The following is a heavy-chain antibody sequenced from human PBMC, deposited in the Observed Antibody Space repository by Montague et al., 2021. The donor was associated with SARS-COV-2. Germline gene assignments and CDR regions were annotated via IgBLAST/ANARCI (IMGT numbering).Heavy chain of an antibody. D-gene: IGHD3-22*01. CDR3: AREGDYYDSSVILDH. CDR1: GFTFSDYY. CDR2: ISSSSSYT. Sequence: SLRLSCAASGFTFSDYYMSWIRQAPGKGLEWVSYISSSSSYTKYADSVKGRFTISRDNAKNTLYLQMNSLRAEDTAVYYCAREGDYYDSSVILDHWGQGTLVTVSS. V-gene: IGHV3-11*06. J-gene: IGHJ4*02.